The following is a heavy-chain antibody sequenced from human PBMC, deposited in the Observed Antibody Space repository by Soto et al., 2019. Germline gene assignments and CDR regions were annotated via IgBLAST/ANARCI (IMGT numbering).Heavy chain of an antibody. Sequence: SETLSLTCAVSGGSISSSNWWSWVRQPPGKGLEWIGEIYHSGSTNYNPSLKSRVTISVDKSKNQFSLKLSSVTAADTAVYYCAREGAITMIVGPDALDAFDIWGQGTMVTVSS. CDR3: AREGAITMIVGPDALDAFDI. CDR1: GGSISSSNW. J-gene: IGHJ3*02. CDR2: IYHSGST. D-gene: IGHD3-22*01. V-gene: IGHV4-4*02.